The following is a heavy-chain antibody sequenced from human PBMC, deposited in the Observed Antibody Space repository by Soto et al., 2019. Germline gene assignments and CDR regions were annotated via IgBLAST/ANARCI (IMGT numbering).Heavy chain of an antibody. V-gene: IGHV4-59*02. CDR3: ARKPPGPADSAH. J-gene: IGHJ1*01. Sequence: SDNLCLPCSVAGGSGTNNCWRWIRQPPGKTLEWIGHIYSTGSTHYNPALKSRVTISLGTSENQLSLTLTSVTAADPVVYYCARKPPGPADSAHCGPGTLVTVSS. CDR2: IYSTGST. CDR1: GGSGTNNC.